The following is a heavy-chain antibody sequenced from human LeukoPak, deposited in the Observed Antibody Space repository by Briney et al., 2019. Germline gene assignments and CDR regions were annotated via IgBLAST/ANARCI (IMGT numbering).Heavy chain of an antibody. CDR2: TYYRSKWHN. CDR3: ARDKATDCSGGSCCSDYFDY. CDR1: GDSVSSNSAA. J-gene: IGHJ4*02. D-gene: IGHD2-15*01. Sequence: SQTLSLTCAISGDSVSSNSAAWNWIRQSPSRGLEWLGRTYYRSKWHNDYAVSVKSRITINPDTSKNQFSLQLNSVTPEDTAVCYCARDKATDCSGGSCCSDYFDYWGQGTLVTVSS. V-gene: IGHV6-1*01.